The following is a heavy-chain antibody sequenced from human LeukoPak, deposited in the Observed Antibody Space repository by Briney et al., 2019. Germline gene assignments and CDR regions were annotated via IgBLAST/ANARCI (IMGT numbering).Heavy chain of an antibody. CDR1: GGTFSSYA. CDR3: AREYSSSWYSPYYFDY. CDR2: IIPIFGTA. V-gene: IGHV1-69*05. Sequence: GSSVKVSCKASGGTFSSYAISWVRQAPGQGLEWMGGIIPIFGTANYAQKFQGRVTITTDESTSTAYMELSSLRSEDTAVYYCAREYSSSWYSPYYFDYWGQGTLVTVSS. D-gene: IGHD6-13*01. J-gene: IGHJ4*02.